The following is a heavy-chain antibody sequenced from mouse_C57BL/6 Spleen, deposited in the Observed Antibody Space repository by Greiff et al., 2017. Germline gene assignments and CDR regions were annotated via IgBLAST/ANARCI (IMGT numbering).Heavy chain of an antibody. CDR2: IDPSDSYT. D-gene: IGHD2-1*01. Sequence: VQLQQPGAELVMPGASVKLSCKASGYTFTSYWMHWVKQRPGQGLEWIGEIDPSDSYTNYNQKFKGKSTLTVDKSSSTAYMQLSSLTSEDSAVYYCARGGNYVRNYAMDYWGQGTSVTVSS. J-gene: IGHJ4*01. V-gene: IGHV1-69*01. CDR1: GYTFTSYW. CDR3: ARGGNYVRNYAMDY.